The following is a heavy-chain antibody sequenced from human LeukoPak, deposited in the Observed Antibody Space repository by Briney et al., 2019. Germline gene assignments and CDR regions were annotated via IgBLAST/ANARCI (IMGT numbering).Heavy chain of an antibody. D-gene: IGHD3-22*01. J-gene: IGHJ4*02. V-gene: IGHV1-69*04. CDR1: GGTFSSYA. CDR3: ARDPRYYYDSSGPAGY. CDR2: IIPIFGIA. Sequence: SVKVSCKASGGTFSSYAISWVRQAPGQGLEWMGRIIPIFGIANYAQKFQGRVTITADKSTSTAYMELSSLRSEDTAVYYCARDPRYYYDSSGPAGYCGQGTLVTVSS.